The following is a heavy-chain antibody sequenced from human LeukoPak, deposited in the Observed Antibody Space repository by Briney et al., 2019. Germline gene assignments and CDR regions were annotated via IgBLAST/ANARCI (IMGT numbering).Heavy chain of an antibody. CDR2: ISSSSSTI. CDR1: GFTFSSYS. Sequence: PGGSLRLSCAASGFTFSSYSMSWVRQAPGKGLEWVSYISSSSSTIYYADSVKGRFTISRDNAKNSLYLQMNSLRAEDTAVYYCARDDGWRDIVVVPAAIGWFDPWGQGTLVTVSS. CDR3: ARDDGWRDIVVVPAAIGWFDP. V-gene: IGHV3-48*01. D-gene: IGHD2-2*01. J-gene: IGHJ5*02.